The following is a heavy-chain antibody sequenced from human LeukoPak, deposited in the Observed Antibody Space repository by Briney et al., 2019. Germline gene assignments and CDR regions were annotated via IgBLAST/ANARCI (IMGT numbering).Heavy chain of an antibody. J-gene: IGHJ5*02. CDR2: INWNGAWT. CDR1: GFKFDDYG. V-gene: IGHV3-20*04. CDR3: AGYYYDSSRGFDL. Sequence: GGSLRLSCAASGFKFDDYGMSWVRQAPGKGLEWVCDINWNGAWTGYADSVKGRFTISRDNAKNSLYLQMNSLRAKDTASYYCAGYYYDSSRGFDLWGQGTLVTVSA. D-gene: IGHD3-22*01.